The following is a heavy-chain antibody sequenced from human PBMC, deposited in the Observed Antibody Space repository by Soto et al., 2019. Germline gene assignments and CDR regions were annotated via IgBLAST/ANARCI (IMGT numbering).Heavy chain of an antibody. V-gene: IGHV3-7*01. CDR2: INQDGSEK. J-gene: IGHJ4*02. CDR3: FNVAFGY. Sequence: PVGSLRLSCTASGFSFSSNWMSWVRQAPGKGPEWVANINQDGSEKYCADSVKGRFTISRDNAKNSLYLQMDSLRVEDTALYYCFNVAFGYWGRGTLVTVS. CDR1: GFSFSSNW.